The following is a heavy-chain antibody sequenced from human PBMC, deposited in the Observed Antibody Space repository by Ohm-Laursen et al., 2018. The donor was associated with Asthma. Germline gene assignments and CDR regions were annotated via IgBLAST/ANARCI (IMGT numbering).Heavy chain of an antibody. Sequence: SVKVSCKASGYTFTSYAMHWVRQAPGQRLEWMGWINAGNGNTKYSQKFQGRVTITRDTSASTAYMELSSLRSEDTAVYYCARDPVNIVVVPAAMRSNYYYGMDVWGQGTTVTVSS. CDR3: ARDPVNIVVVPAAMRSNYYYGMDV. J-gene: IGHJ6*02. D-gene: IGHD2-2*01. V-gene: IGHV1-3*01. CDR2: INAGNGNT. CDR1: GYTFTSYA.